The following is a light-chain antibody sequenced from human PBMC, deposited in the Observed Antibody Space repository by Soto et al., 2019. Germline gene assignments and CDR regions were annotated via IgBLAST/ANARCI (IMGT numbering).Light chain of an antibody. CDR2: GAS. J-gene: IGKJ5*01. V-gene: IGKV3-20*01. Sequence: ELELTQSPGTQSLSPGESATLSCRVSQTTSPKYVAWYQQRRGLAPRLLVYGASKRAAGIPDRFRGSGSGSEFSLTISGLEPEDFAVYFCQHFGSSPPVIFGQGTRL. CDR1: QTTSPKY. CDR3: QHFGSSPPVI.